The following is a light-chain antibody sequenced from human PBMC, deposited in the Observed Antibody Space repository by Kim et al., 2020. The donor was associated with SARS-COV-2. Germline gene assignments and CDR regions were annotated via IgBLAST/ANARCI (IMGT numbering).Light chain of an antibody. J-gene: IGKJ1*01. CDR2: GAS. CDR1: QSISSN. CDR3: QQYNNWPET. V-gene: IGKV3-15*01. Sequence: MSPGESAPLSCRASQSISSNLAWYQQRPGQPPRLLIYGASSRATGVPARFSGSGSATEFTLTISSLQSEDFAVYYCQQYNNWPETFGQGTKVDIK.